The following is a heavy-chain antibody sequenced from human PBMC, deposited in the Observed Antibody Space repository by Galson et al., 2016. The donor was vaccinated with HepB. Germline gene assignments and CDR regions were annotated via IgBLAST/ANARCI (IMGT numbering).Heavy chain of an antibody. CDR1: GYTFTYRY. Sequence: SVKVSCKASGYTFTYRYLHWVRQAPGQTLEWMGWITPSNGNANYAQKFKDRVTFTRDTSMSTGYTELSSLRSEDTAIYYCVGGYNEVGDYWGQGTLVTVSS. V-gene: IGHV1-45*02. CDR2: ITPSNGNA. CDR3: VGGYNEVGDY. D-gene: IGHD5-24*01. J-gene: IGHJ4*02.